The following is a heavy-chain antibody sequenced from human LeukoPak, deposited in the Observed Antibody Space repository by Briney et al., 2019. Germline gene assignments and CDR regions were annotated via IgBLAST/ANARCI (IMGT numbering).Heavy chain of an antibody. Sequence: PSETLSLTCTVSGGSISSGSYYWSWIRQPAGKGLEWIGRIYTSGSTNYNPSLKSRVTISVDTSKNQFYLKLSSVTAADTAVYYCARGQTYYYDSSGYYYYSYYGMDVWGQGTTVTVSS. CDR1: GGSISSGSYY. CDR3: ARGQTYYYDSSGYYYYSYYGMDV. J-gene: IGHJ6*02. CDR2: IYTSGST. V-gene: IGHV4-61*02. D-gene: IGHD3-22*01.